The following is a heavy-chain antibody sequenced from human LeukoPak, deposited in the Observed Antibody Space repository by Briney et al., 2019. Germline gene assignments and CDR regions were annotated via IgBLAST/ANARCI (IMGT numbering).Heavy chain of an antibody. CDR2: FDPEDGET. CDR3: ATDSGGDYTGDAFDI. D-gene: IGHD4-17*01. V-gene: IGHV1-24*01. J-gene: IGHJ3*02. CDR1: GYTLTELS. Sequence: GASVKVSCKVSGYTLTELSMHWVRQAPGKGLEWVGGFDPEDGETIYAQKFQGRVTMTEDTSTDTAYMELSSLRSEDTAVYYCATDSGGDYTGDAFDIWGQGTMVTVSS.